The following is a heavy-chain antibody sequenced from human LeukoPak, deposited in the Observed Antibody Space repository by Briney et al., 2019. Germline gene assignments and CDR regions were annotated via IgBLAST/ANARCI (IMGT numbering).Heavy chain of an antibody. V-gene: IGHV4-61*10. D-gene: IGHD3-3*01. Sequence: PSQTLSLTCTVSGGSISSGSYYWSWIRQPAGKGLEWIGYIYYSGSTNYNPSLKSRVTISVDTSKNQFSLKLSSVTAADTAVYYCARSMVLRGIHYYYYMDVWGKGTTVTISS. CDR3: ARSMVLRGIHYYYYMDV. CDR1: GGSISSGSYY. CDR2: IYYSGST. J-gene: IGHJ6*03.